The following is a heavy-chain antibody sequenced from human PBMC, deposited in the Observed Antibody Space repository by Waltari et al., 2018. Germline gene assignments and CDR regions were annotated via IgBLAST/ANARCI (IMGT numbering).Heavy chain of an antibody. CDR3: ARERVAAAGHNWFDP. CDR1: GYTFTGYY. V-gene: IGHV1-2*06. D-gene: IGHD6-13*01. J-gene: IGHJ5*02. CDR2: INPNSGGT. Sequence: QVQLVQSGAEVKKPGASVKVSCKASGYTFTGYYMHWVRQAPGQGLEWMGRINPNSGGTNYAQKFQGRVTMTRDTSISTAYMELSRLRSDDTAVYYCARERVAAAGHNWFDPWGQGTLVTVSS.